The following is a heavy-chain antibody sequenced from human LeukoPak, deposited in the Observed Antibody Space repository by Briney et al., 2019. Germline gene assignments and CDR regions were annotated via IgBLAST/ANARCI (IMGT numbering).Heavy chain of an antibody. V-gene: IGHV4-59*01. Sequence: PSETLSLTCTVSGGSISSYYWSWIRQPPGKRLEWIGYIYYSGSTNYNPSLKSRVTISVDTSKNQFSLKLSSVTAADTAVYYCARGPPIWSGTNWFDPWGQGTLVTVSS. J-gene: IGHJ5*02. D-gene: IGHD3-3*01. CDR2: IYYSGST. CDR1: GGSISSYY. CDR3: ARGPPIWSGTNWFDP.